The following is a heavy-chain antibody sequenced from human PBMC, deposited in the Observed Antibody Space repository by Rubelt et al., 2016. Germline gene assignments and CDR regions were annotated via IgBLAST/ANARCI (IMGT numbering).Heavy chain of an antibody. D-gene: IGHD6-6*01. CDR2: IRSKAYGGTT. V-gene: IGHV3-49*02. CDR3: TRGGLSSLSLYDY. Sequence: ALEWVGFIRSKAYGGTTEYAASVKGRFTISRDDSKSIAYLQMNSLETEDTAVYYCTRGGLSSLSLYDYWGQGTLVTVSP. J-gene: IGHJ4*02.